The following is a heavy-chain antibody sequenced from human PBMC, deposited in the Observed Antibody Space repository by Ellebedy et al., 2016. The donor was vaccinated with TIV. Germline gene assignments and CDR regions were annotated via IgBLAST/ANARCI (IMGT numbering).Heavy chain of an antibody. J-gene: IGHJ3*02. Sequence: AASVKVSCKVSGYTLTELSMHWVRQAPGKGLEWMGGFDPEDGETIYAQKFQGRVTMTEDTSTDTDYMELSSLRSEDTAVYYCATGGFHAPRIVGATTGAFDIWGQGTMVTVSS. CDR3: ATGGFHAPRIVGATTGAFDI. CDR2: FDPEDGET. D-gene: IGHD1-26*01. CDR1: GYTLTELS. V-gene: IGHV1-24*01.